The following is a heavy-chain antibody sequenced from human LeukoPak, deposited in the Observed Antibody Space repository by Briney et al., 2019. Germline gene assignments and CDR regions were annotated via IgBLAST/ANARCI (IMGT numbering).Heavy chain of an antibody. D-gene: IGHD3-10*01. V-gene: IGHV1-2*06. Sequence: GSVKVSCKASGYTFTGYYMHWVRQAPGQGLEWMGRINPNSGGTNYAQKFQGRVTMTRDTSISTAYMELSRLRSDDTAVYYCARARKTYYYGSGNIDYWGQGTLVTVSS. CDR1: GYTFTGYY. CDR3: ARARKTYYYGSGNIDY. J-gene: IGHJ4*02. CDR2: INPNSGGT.